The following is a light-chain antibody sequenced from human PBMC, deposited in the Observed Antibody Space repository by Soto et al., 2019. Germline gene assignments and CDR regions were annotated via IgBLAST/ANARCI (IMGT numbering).Light chain of an antibody. CDR1: QSVSSN. V-gene: IGKV3-15*01. J-gene: IGKJ5*01. CDR3: QQYNNWPPLT. Sequence: EIVMTQSPATLSVSPGERATLSCRASQSVSSNLAWYQQKPGQAPRLLIYGASTRATGIPARFSGSGSGTEFTLTISLLQSEDFAVYYCQQYNNWPPLTFGQGTRLEIK. CDR2: GAS.